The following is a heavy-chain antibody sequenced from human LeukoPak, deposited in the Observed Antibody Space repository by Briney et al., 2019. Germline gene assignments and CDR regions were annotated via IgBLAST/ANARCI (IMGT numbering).Heavy chain of an antibody. V-gene: IGHV1-58*02. CDR1: GFTFTSSS. D-gene: IGHD5-18*01. CDR3: AADPDTTMAFDC. Sequence: GASVKVSCKASGFTFTSSSIQWIRQARGQRLEWIGWIVGDSTDTYYAQRFQERVTIAWDMSTSTAYLELSSLRSEDTAVYYCAADPDTTMAFDCWGQGTLVTVSS. J-gene: IGHJ4*02. CDR2: IVGDSTDT.